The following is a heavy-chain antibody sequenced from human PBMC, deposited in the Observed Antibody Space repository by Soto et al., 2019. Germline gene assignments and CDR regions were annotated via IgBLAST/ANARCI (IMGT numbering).Heavy chain of an antibody. CDR3: ARGRRRSGGYYYYYGMDV. Sequence: SETLSLTCAVYGGSFSGYYWSWIRQPPGKGLEWIGAINHSGSTNYNPSLKSRVTISVDTSKNQFSLKLSSVTAAYTAVYYCARGRRRSGGYYYYYGMDVWGQGTTVTFSS. D-gene: IGHD6-19*01. CDR1: GGSFSGYY. V-gene: IGHV4-34*01. J-gene: IGHJ6*02. CDR2: INHSGST.